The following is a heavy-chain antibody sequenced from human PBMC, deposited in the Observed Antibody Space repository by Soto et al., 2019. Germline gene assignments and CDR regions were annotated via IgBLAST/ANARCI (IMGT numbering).Heavy chain of an antibody. CDR3: ARVGIAAAGRPPGNLFPDY. V-gene: IGHV4-31*03. CDR1: GGSISSGGYY. D-gene: IGHD6-13*01. Sequence: QVQLQESGPGLVKPSQTLSLTCTVSGGSISSGGYYWSWIRQHPGKGLEWIGYIYYSGSTYYNPSLKSRVTISVDTSKNQFSLKLSSVTAADTAVYYCARVGIAAAGRPPGNLFPDYWGQGTLVTVSS. CDR2: IYYSGST. J-gene: IGHJ4*02.